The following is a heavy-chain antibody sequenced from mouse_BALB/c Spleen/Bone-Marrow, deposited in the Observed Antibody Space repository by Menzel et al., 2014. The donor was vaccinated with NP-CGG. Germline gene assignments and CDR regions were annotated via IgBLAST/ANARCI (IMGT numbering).Heavy chain of an antibody. V-gene: IGHV1S56*01. CDR3: ARDDYDY. J-gene: IGHJ2*01. Sequence: VQLQQSGPERVKPGASVRISCKASGYTFTSYYIHWVKQRPGQGLEWIGWIFPGNFYTKFNENFKGRATLTADKSSSTAYMHLSSLTSEDSAVYFCARDDYDYWGQGTTLTVSS. CDR1: GYTFTSYY. D-gene: IGHD2-4*01. CDR2: IFPGNFYT.